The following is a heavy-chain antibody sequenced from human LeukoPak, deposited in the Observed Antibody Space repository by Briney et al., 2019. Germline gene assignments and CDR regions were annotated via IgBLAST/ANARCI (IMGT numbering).Heavy chain of an antibody. CDR2: IYYSGST. Sequence: PSETLSLTCTVSGGSLSSYYWSWIRQPPGKGLEWIGYIYYSGSTNYNPSLKSRVTISLDTSKNQFSLKLSSVTAADTAVYYCARHSRYCSGGSCSTFDYWGQGTLVTVSS. CDR1: GGSLSSYY. D-gene: IGHD2-15*01. V-gene: IGHV4-59*08. CDR3: ARHSRYCSGGSCSTFDY. J-gene: IGHJ4*02.